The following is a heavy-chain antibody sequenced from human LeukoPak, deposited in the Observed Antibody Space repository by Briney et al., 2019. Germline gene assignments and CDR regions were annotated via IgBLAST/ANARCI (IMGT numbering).Heavy chain of an antibody. J-gene: IGHJ4*02. D-gene: IGHD2-2*01. V-gene: IGHV1-2*02. Sequence: ASVKVSCKASGYTFTDYYMHWVRQAPGQGFEWMGWINPNDGGTNYAQKFQGRVTMTRDTSISTAHMEVSRLRSDDTAVYYCARANLLYCSSTTCLFDYWGQGTLVTVSS. CDR3: ARANLLYCSSTTCLFDY. CDR2: INPNDGGT. CDR1: GYTFTDYY.